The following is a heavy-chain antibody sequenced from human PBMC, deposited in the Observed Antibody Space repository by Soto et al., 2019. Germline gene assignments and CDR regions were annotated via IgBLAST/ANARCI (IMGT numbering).Heavy chain of an antibody. CDR3: ARESGSEGIGMTY. V-gene: IGHV1-69*13. CDR2: IIPIFGTA. D-gene: IGHD6-25*01. J-gene: IGHJ4*02. Sequence: ASVKVSCKASGGTFSSYAISWVRQAPGQGLEWMGGIIPIFGTANYAQKFQGRVTITADESTGTAYMELSSLRSEDTAVYYCARESGSEGIGMTYWGQGTLVTVSS. CDR1: GGTFSSYA.